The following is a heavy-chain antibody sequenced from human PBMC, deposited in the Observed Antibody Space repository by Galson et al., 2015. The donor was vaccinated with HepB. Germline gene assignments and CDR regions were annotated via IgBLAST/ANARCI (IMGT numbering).Heavy chain of an antibody. Sequence: SLRLSCAASGFTFSSYAMSWVRQAPGKGLEWVSAISGSGGSTYYADSVKGRFTISRDNSKNTLYLQMNSLRAEDTAVYYCAKGDSYGKGIDYWGQGTLVTVSS. CDR1: GFTFSSYA. D-gene: IGHD5-18*01. CDR3: AKGDSYGKGIDY. V-gene: IGHV3-23*01. J-gene: IGHJ4*02. CDR2: ISGSGGST.